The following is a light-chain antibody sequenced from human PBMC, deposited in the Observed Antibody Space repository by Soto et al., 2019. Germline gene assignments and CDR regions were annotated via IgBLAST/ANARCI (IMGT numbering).Light chain of an antibody. CDR1: SSDVGGYDY. J-gene: IGLJ2*01. Sequence: QSALTQPRSVSGSPGQSVTISCTGTSSDVGGYDYVSWFQHHPGKVPKLMIYDVSKRPSGVPDRFSASKSGNTASLTISGLQAEDEADYYCCSYTSSTTLVFGGGTQLTVL. CDR3: CSYTSSTTLV. V-gene: IGLV2-11*01. CDR2: DVS.